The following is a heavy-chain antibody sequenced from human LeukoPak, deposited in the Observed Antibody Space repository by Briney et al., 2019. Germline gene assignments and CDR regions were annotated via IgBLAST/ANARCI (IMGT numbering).Heavy chain of an antibody. J-gene: IGHJ4*02. CDR2: LKTDGSET. D-gene: IGHD3-9*01. Sequence: GGSLRLSCAASGFTFNNYWLSWVRQAPGKGLEWVANLKTDGSETYYVDAVKGRFTISRDNAKNSLYLQMNNLRVEDTAVYYCVRNLPGAGYWGQGTLVIVSS. CDR1: GFTFNNYW. CDR3: VRNLPGAGY. V-gene: IGHV3-7*01.